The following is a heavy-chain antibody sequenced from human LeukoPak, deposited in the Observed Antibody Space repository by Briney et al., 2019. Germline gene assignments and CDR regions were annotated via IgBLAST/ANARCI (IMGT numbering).Heavy chain of an antibody. Sequence: GGSLRLSCAASGFTFSSYSMNWVRQAPGKGLEWVSFISTSSIYIYYADSVKGRFTISRDNAKNSLYLQMNSLRAEDTAVYYCAREIRGYCTNGVCPQQTYYFDYWGQGNLVTVSS. CDR1: GFTFSSYS. V-gene: IGHV3-21*01. CDR2: ISTSSIYI. D-gene: IGHD2-8*01. J-gene: IGHJ4*02. CDR3: AREIRGYCTNGVCPQQTYYFDY.